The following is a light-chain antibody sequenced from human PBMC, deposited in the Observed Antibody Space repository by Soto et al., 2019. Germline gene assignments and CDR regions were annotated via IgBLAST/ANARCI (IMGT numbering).Light chain of an antibody. Sequence: EIVLTQAPGTLSLSPGERATLSCRASQTVRTNYLAWFQHKPGQAPRLLIYGASSRDTGIPDRFSVSGSGTDFTLTINRLEPEDFAVYFCQQYSDSPLTFGGGTKVEIK. J-gene: IGKJ4*01. CDR2: GAS. CDR3: QQYSDSPLT. V-gene: IGKV3-20*01. CDR1: QTVRTNY.